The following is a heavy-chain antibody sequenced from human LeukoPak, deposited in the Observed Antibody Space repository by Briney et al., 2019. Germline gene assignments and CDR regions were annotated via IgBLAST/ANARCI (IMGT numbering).Heavy chain of an antibody. D-gene: IGHD3-10*01. V-gene: IGHV4-4*07. J-gene: IGHJ6*03. CDR2: IYTSGST. Sequence: SETLSLTCTVSGGSISSYYRSWIRQPAGKALEWIGRIYTSGSTDYNPSLKSRVTMAVDTSKNLFSLKLSSVTAADTAVYYWARDNGRVRGVIYYYYMDVWGKGTTVTVSS. CDR3: ARDNGRVRGVIYYYYMDV. CDR1: GGSISSYY.